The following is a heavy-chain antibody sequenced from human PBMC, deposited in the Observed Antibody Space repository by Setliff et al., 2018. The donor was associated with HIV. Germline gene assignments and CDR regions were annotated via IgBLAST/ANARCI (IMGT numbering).Heavy chain of an antibody. V-gene: IGHV4-39*01. CDR1: GGSISSSSYY. CDR3: ARHNTGYSYGYDYYYYYMDV. D-gene: IGHD5-18*01. Sequence: NPSETLSLTCTVSGGSISSSSYYWGWIRQPPGKGLEWIGSIYYSGSTYYNPSLKSRVTISVDTSKNQFSLKLSSVTAADTAVYYCARHNTGYSYGYDYYYYYMDVWGKGTTVTVS. CDR2: IYYSGST. J-gene: IGHJ6*03.